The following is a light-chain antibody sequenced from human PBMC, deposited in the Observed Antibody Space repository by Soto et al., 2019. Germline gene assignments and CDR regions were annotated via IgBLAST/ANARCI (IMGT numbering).Light chain of an antibody. CDR1: QCIRNH. CDR3: LQDFQYPRT. CDR2: EAS. J-gene: IGKJ1*01. V-gene: IGKV1-6*01. Sequence: IQMTQSPSSLSASVGYRVTITCRASQCIRNHLALYQQRPGKAPKLLIYEASTLQSGVPSRFSGNFSATNFSLTIGSLQSEDFATYYCLQDFQYPRTFGQGTKVDIK.